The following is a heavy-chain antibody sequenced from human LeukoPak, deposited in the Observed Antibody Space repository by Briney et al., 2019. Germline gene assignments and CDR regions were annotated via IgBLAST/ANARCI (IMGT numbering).Heavy chain of an antibody. J-gene: IGHJ4*02. CDR3: TRDLDPAYSSGESH. V-gene: IGHV3-11*01. CDR1: GFTFSDYY. Sequence: GGSLRLSCAASGFTFSDYYMSWIRQAPGKGLEWVSYISSSGSTIYYADSVKGRFTISRDNAKNSLYLQMNSLKTEDTAVYYCTRDLDPAYSSGESHWGQGTLVTVSS. CDR2: ISSSGSTI. D-gene: IGHD6-19*01.